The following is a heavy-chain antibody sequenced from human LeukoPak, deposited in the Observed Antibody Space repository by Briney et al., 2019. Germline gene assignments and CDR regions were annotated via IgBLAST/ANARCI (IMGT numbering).Heavy chain of an antibody. J-gene: IGHJ6*04. CDR2: INHGGST. V-gene: IGHV4-34*01. CDR3: ARRPHSSSSGYYYGMDV. CDR1: GGSFSGHY. D-gene: IGHD6-13*01. Sequence: PSETLSLTCAVYGGSFSGHYWSWIRQPPGKGLEWIGEINHGGSTNYNPSLKGRVTISVDTSKNQFSLRLPSVPVADTAVYYCARRPHSSSSGYYYGMDVWGKGITVTVSS.